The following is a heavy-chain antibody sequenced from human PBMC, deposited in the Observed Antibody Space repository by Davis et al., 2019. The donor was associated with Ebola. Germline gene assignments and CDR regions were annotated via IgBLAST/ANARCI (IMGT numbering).Heavy chain of an antibody. CDR3: ARWLLWFGGGWFDP. V-gene: IGHV4-31*03. Sequence: SETLSLTCTVSGGSISSGGYYWSWIRQHPGKGLEWIGYIYYSGSTYYNPSLKSRVTISVDTSKNQFSLKLSSVTAADTAVYYCARWLLWFGGGWFDPWGQGTLVTVSS. J-gene: IGHJ5*02. CDR2: IYYSGST. D-gene: IGHD3-10*01. CDR1: GGSISSGGYY.